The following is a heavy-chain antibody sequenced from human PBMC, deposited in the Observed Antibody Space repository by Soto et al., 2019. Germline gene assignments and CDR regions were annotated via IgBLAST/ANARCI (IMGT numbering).Heavy chain of an antibody. CDR1: GGSIINHC. J-gene: IGHJ5*02. D-gene: IGHD3-9*01. V-gene: IGHV4-59*11. CDR3: AREGSDFDWLSRWFDP. CDR2: IYYSGST. Sequence: SLPNTVAGGSIINHCCRRIRKKTGKGLEWIGYIYYSGSTNYNPSLKSRVTISVDTSKNQFSLKLSSVTAADTAVYYCAREGSDFDWLSRWFDPWGQGTLVTVSS.